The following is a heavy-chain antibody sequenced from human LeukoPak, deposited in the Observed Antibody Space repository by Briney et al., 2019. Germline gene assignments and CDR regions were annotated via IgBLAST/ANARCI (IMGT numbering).Heavy chain of an antibody. CDR1: GYTFTGYY. Sequence: ASVKVSCKASGYTFTGYYMHWVRQAPGQGLEWMGWINPNSGGTNYAQKFQVRVTMTRDTSISTAYMELSRLRSDDTAVFYCAREEVIAAAGPTLDYWGQGALVTVSS. CDR2: INPNSGGT. J-gene: IGHJ4*02. CDR3: AREEVIAAAGPTLDY. D-gene: IGHD6-13*01. V-gene: IGHV1-2*02.